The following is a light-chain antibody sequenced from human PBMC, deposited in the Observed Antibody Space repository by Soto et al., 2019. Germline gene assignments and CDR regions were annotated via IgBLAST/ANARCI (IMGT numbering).Light chain of an antibody. J-gene: IGLJ3*02. CDR1: SSDVGSYNL. Sequence: QSVLTQPASVSGSPGQSITISCTGTSSDVGSYNLVSWYQQHPGKAPKLMIYEGSKWPSGVSNRFSGSKSGNTASLTISGLQAEDEADYYCCSYAGSYTFVVFGGGTKLTVL. CDR2: EGS. V-gene: IGLV2-23*03. CDR3: CSYAGSYTFVV.